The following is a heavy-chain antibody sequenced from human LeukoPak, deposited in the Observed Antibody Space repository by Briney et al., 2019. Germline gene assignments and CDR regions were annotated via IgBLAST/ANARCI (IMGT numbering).Heavy chain of an antibody. CDR2: ISSSSGTI. CDR3: ARDEAYSGTYAVT. J-gene: IGHJ5*02. CDR1: GFTFSSYS. Sequence: GGSLRLSCAASGFTFSSYSTNWVRQAPGKGLEWVSYISSSSGTIHYADSVKGRFTISRDNAKNLLFLQMDSLRDEDTAVYYCARDEAYSGTYAVTWGQGTLVTVSP. V-gene: IGHV3-48*02. D-gene: IGHD1-26*01.